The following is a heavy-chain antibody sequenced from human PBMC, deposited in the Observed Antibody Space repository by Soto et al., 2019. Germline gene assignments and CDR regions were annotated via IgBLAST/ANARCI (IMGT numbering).Heavy chain of an antibody. V-gene: IGHV3-30*18. CDR2: ISYDGSNK. J-gene: IGHJ4*02. Sequence: QVQLVESGGGVVQPGRSLRLSCAASGFTFSSSGMHWVRQAPGKGPEWVAIISYDGSNKYYADSVEGRFTISRDNSKNTLFLQMNSLRPEDTAVYFCAKDNRTIAYWGQGTLVTVSS. D-gene: IGHD1-7*01. CDR1: GFTFSSSG. CDR3: AKDNRTIAY.